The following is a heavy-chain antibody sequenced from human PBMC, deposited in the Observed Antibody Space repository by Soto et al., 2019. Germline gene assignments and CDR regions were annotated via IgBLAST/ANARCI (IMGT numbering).Heavy chain of an antibody. Sequence: QVQLVESGGGVVQPGRSLRLSCAASGFTFSSYAMHWVRQAPGKGLEWVAVISYDGSITHYVDSVKGRFTISRDNSQNTLYLQMNSLRAEDTAVYYCARDFGLMVDTILSREYYYGMGVWGQGTTVTVSS. V-gene: IGHV3-30*04. CDR3: ARDFGLMVDTILSREYYYGMGV. CDR1: GFTFSSYA. D-gene: IGHD2-8*01. J-gene: IGHJ6*02. CDR2: ISYDGSIT.